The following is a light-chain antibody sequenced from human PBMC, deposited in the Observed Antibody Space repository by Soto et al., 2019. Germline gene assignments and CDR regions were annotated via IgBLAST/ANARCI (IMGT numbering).Light chain of an antibody. Sequence: QSVLTQPASVSGPPGQSITISCTGTSSDVGAYNYVSWYQHHPGKAPRLVIYDVTNRPSGISDRFSGSKSGNTASLTISGLLAEDEADYYCTSYTSTSTYVFGTGTKHTVL. CDR1: SSDVGAYNY. CDR3: TSYTSTSTYV. V-gene: IGLV2-14*01. CDR2: DVT. J-gene: IGLJ1*01.